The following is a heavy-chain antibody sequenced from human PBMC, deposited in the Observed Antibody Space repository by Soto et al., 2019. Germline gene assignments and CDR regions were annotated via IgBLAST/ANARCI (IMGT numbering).Heavy chain of an antibody. CDR3: VKDRDSNSWPSRDV. CDR1: GYTFTRNG. D-gene: IGHD3-22*01. CDR2: ISPKSGSK. V-gene: IGHV1-18*01. Sequence: ASLKVSCKTSGYTFTRNGISWVRQAPGQGLEWMGWISPKSGSKKYAQKFQGRVIMTTDTSTSTAYMEMRSLRCDDTAVYYCVKDRDSNSWPSRDVWGPGTTVTVSS. J-gene: IGHJ6*02.